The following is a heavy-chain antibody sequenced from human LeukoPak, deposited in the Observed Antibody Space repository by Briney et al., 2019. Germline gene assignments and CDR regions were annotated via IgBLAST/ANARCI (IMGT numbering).Heavy chain of an antibody. V-gene: IGHV3-21*01. CDR2: ISSSSSYI. CDR1: GFTFSSYS. J-gene: IGHJ5*02. D-gene: IGHD2-2*01. Sequence: GGSLRLSCAASGFTFSSYSMTWVRQAPGKGLEWVSSISSSSSYIYYADSVKGRFTISRDNAKNSLYLQMNSLRAEDTAVYYCARGGDIVVVPAAMWAWFDPWGQGTLVTVSS. CDR3: ARGGDIVVVPAAMWAWFDP.